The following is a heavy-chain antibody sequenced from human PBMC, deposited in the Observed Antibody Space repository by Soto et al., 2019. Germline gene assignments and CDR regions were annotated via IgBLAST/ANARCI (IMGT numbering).Heavy chain of an antibody. CDR2: IIPSFNTT. Sequence: QVPLVQSGAEVKKPGSSVKVSCKTSGGTLNSYAISWVRQAPGQGLEWLGGIIPSFNTTNYAQKSQGRVTSTADKSTSTAYMEMSSLTTEVTAVYYCASGSPDGSYGSGIYGTYAFDIWGQGTMVTVSS. V-gene: IGHV1-69*06. CDR1: GGTLNSYA. D-gene: IGHD3-10*01. CDR3: ASGSPDGSYGSGIYGTYAFDI. J-gene: IGHJ3*02.